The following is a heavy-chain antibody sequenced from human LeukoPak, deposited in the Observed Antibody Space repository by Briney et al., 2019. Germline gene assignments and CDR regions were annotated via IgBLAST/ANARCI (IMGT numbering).Heavy chain of an antibody. CDR3: ARELDTAMAVDY. D-gene: IGHD5-18*01. J-gene: IGHJ4*02. V-gene: IGHV4-59*13. CDR2: IYYSGST. CDR1: GGSISSYY. Sequence: SETLSLTCTVSGGSISSYYWSLIRQPPGKGLEWIGYIYYSGSTNYNPSLKSRVTISVDTSKNQFSLKLSSVTAADTAVYYCARELDTAMAVDYWGQGTLVTVSS.